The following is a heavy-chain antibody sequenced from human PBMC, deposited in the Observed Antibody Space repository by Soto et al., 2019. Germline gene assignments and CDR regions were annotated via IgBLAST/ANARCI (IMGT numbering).Heavy chain of an antibody. J-gene: IGHJ4*02. CDR1: GASVITGVYC. V-gene: IGHV4-31*03. Sequence: SETLSLTCTVSGASVITGVYCCTWIRQQPWNGLEWIGYIDNSGSTYYNPSLTGRVDISVDTSKNEFSLNLQSLTAADTAFYYCAGAVSDFDVRRYRTSYFDQWGQGILVTVSS. CDR3: AGAVSDFDVRRYRTSYFDQ. D-gene: IGHD3-10*02. CDR2: IDNSGST.